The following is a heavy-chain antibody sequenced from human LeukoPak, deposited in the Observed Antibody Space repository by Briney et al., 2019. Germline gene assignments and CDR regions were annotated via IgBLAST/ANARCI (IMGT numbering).Heavy chain of an antibody. CDR2: ISYDGSNK. D-gene: IGHD3-9*01. Sequence: GGSLRLSCAASGFTFSSYAMHWVRQAPGKGLEWVAVISYDGSNKYYADSVKGRFTISRDNSKNTLYLQMNSLRAEDTAVYYCARESRGYDSLTYYYFYIDVWGKGTTVTISS. J-gene: IGHJ6*03. CDR3: ARESRGYDSLTYYYFYIDV. V-gene: IGHV3-30*04. CDR1: GFTFSSYA.